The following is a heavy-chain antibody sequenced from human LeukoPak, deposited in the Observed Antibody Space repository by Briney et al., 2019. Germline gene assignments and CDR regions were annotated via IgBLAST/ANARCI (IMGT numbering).Heavy chain of an antibody. CDR2: ISSSRRTI. Sequence: GGSLRFSCAASGFTFSSYNINWVRQAPGKGLEWVSYISSSRRTISYADSVKGRFTISRDNAKNSLYLQMNSLRAEDTAVYYCAELGITMIGGVWGKGTTVTISS. D-gene: IGHD3-10*02. J-gene: IGHJ6*04. CDR3: AELGITMIGGV. CDR1: GFTFSSYN. V-gene: IGHV3-48*01.